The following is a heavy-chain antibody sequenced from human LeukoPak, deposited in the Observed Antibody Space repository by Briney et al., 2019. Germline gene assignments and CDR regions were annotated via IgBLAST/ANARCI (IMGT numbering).Heavy chain of an antibody. D-gene: IGHD3-22*01. Sequence: PSETLSLTCTVSGGSISSYYWSWIRQPPGKGLEWIGYIYYSGSTNYNPSLKSRVTISVDTSKNQFSLKLSSVTAAETAVYYCARELDDSSGYYDYWGQGTLVTVSS. CDR2: IYYSGST. V-gene: IGHV4-59*01. CDR1: GGSISSYY. J-gene: IGHJ4*02. CDR3: ARELDDSSGYYDY.